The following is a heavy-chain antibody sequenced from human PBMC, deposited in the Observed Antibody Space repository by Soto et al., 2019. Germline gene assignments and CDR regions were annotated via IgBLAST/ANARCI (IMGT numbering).Heavy chain of an antibody. J-gene: IGHJ3*02. CDR1: GGTFSSYA. CDR2: IIPIFGTA. D-gene: IGHD4-17*01. V-gene: IGHV1-69*13. Sequence: SVKVSCKASGGTFSSYAISWVRQAPGQGLEWMGGIIPIFGTANYAQKFQGRVTITADESTSTAYMELSSLRSEDTAVYYCASPYYGDYDAFDIWGQGTMVTVSS. CDR3: ASPYYGDYDAFDI.